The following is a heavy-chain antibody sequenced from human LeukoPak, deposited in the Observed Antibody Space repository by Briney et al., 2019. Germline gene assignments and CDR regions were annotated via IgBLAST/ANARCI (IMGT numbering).Heavy chain of an antibody. V-gene: IGHV4-30-4*08. J-gene: IGHJ4*02. CDR2: IYYSGST. D-gene: IGHD2-15*01. CDR3: ARAMGAAAGFYFDY. Sequence: SQTLSLTCTVSGGSISSGDYYWSWIRQPPGTGLEWIGYIYYSGSTYYNPSLKSRVTISVDTSKNQFSLKLSSVTAADTAVYYCARAMGAAAGFYFDYWGQGTLVTVSS. CDR1: GGSISSGDYY.